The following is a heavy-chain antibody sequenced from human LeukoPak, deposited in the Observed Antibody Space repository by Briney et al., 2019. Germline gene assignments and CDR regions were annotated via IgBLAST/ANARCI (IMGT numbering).Heavy chain of an antibody. V-gene: IGHV4-59*01. CDR2: IYYSGST. D-gene: IGHD2-2*01. CDR3: ARGLSRGYYYMDV. Sequence: PSETLSLTCTVSGGSISSYYWSWIRQPPGKGLEWIGYIYYSGSTNYNPSLKSRVTISVDTSKNQFSLKLSSVTAAGTAVYYCARGLSRGYYYMDVWGKGTTVTVSS. CDR1: GGSISSYY. J-gene: IGHJ6*03.